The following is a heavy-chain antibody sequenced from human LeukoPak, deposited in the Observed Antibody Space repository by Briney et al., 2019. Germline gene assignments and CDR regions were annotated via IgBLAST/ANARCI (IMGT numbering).Heavy chain of an antibody. J-gene: IGHJ3*02. CDR1: GFTVSSNY. D-gene: IGHD3-10*01. Sequence: PGGSLRLSCAASGFTVSSNYMSWVRQAPGKGLEWVSVIYSGGSTYYADSVKGRFTISRDNSKNTLYLQMNSLRAEDTAVYYCARESLVRGVPDAFDIWGQGTMVTVSS. CDR3: ARESLVRGVPDAFDI. V-gene: IGHV3-66*01. CDR2: IYSGGST.